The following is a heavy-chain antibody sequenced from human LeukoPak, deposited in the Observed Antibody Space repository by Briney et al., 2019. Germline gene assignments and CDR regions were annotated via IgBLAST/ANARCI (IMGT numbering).Heavy chain of an antibody. V-gene: IGHV1-2*02. Sequence: ASVKVSCKASGYTFTGYYMHWVRQAPGQGLEWMGWINPNSGGTNFAQKFQGRVTMTRDTSISTAYMELSRLRSDDTAVYYCARLRNSGLAFDYWGQGTLVTVSS. CDR1: GYTFTGYY. J-gene: IGHJ4*02. CDR3: ARLRNSGLAFDY. CDR2: INPNSGGT. D-gene: IGHD6-13*01.